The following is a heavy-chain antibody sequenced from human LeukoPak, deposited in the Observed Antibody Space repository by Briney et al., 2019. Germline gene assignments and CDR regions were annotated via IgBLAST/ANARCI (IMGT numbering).Heavy chain of an antibody. CDR1: GFTFSSYE. CDR3: ARDKRSAGNYYHGMDV. V-gene: IGHV3-48*03. Sequence: PGGSLRLSCAASGFTFSSYEMNWVRQAPGKGLEWVSYISRSGNTIYYADSVKGRFTVSRDNAKNSLYLQMNSLRAEDTAVYSCARDKRSAGNYYHGMDVWGQGTTVTVSS. D-gene: IGHD6-13*01. J-gene: IGHJ6*02. CDR2: ISRSGNTI.